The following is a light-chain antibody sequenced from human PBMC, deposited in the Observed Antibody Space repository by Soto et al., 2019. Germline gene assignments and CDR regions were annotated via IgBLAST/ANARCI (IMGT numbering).Light chain of an antibody. J-gene: IGKJ3*01. Sequence: EIVLTQSPGTLSLSPGERVTLSCRASQSVSSSYLAWYQQKPGQAPRLLIYGASSRATGIPDRFSGSGSGTDSTLTISRLEPEDFAVYYCQQYGSSLFTFGPGTKVDIK. CDR3: QQYGSSLFT. V-gene: IGKV3-20*01. CDR2: GAS. CDR1: QSVSSSY.